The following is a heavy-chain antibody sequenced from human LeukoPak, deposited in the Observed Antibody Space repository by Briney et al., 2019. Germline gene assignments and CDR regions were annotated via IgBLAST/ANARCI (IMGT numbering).Heavy chain of an antibody. CDR3: ARHWKGDYGNYERPLDC. CDR2: IFDSGST. V-gene: IGHV4-39*01. D-gene: IGHD4-11*01. J-gene: IGHJ4*02. CDR1: GGSITSGTYY. Sequence: PSETLSLTCTVSGGSITSGTYYWGWIRQPRGKGLEWIGSIFDSGSTYYNRSLKSRVTIDIDTPNNQFSLRLSSVTAADAAVYYCARHWKGDYGNYERPLDCWGQGTLVTVSS.